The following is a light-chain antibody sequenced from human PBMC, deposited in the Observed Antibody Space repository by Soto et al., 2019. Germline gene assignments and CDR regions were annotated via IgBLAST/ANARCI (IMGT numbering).Light chain of an antibody. CDR1: QSVSNNY. CDR3: QQYGSSGT. V-gene: IGKV3-20*01. Sequence: IVLTQSPGTLSLSPGERAALSCRASQSVSNNYLAWYQQKPGQAPRLLIYGASNRATGIPDRFSGSGSGTDFTLTISRLETEDFAVYYCQQYGSSGTFGQGTKVDI. CDR2: GAS. J-gene: IGKJ1*01.